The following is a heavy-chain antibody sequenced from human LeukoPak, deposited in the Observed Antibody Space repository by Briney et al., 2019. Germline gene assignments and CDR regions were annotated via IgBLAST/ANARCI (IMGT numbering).Heavy chain of an antibody. CDR2: IGTAGDT. D-gene: IGHD3-16*02. CDR3: ARGLWAGLSYFDY. CDR1: GFTFSSYD. V-gene: IGHV3-13*04. J-gene: IGHJ4*02. Sequence: GGSLRLSCAASGFTFSSYDMHWVRQATGKGLKWVSAIGTAGDTYYPGSVKGRFTISRENAKNSLYLQMNSLRAGDTAVYYCARGLWAGLSYFDYWGQGTLVTVSS.